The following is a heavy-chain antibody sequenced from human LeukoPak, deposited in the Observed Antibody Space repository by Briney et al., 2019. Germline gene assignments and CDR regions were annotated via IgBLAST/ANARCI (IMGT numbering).Heavy chain of an antibody. CDR1: GFTFRIYA. D-gene: IGHD2-2*01. CDR3: AKDVAYCCSTSWNHWFDT. CDR2: VSGSGGST. Sequence: GGSLRLSCAASGFTFRIYAMSSVRQAPGRRLEWVSAVSGSGGSTYYAASVKGRFTISRDNSKDTLYLQINSLRAQGPAVYYCAKDVAYCCSTSWNHWFDTWGQGHGVTVTS. V-gene: IGHV3-23*01. J-gene: IGHJ5*02.